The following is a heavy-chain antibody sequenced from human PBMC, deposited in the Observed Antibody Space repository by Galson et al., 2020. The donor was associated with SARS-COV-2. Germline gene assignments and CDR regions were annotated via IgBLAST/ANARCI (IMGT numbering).Heavy chain of an antibody. CDR2: ISATSTYI. V-gene: IGHV3-21*01. J-gene: IGHJ4*02. CDR1: EFIFRGYS. Sequence: GESLKISCSVPEFIFRGYSMNWVRQAPGQGLEWVCSISATSTYIYYTDSVKGRFTISRDNTMNSLHLDMTSLRAEDTAVYFCARDTVFYGEASFDHWGQGTLVTVSS. CDR3: ARDTVFYGEASFDH. D-gene: IGHD3-10*01.